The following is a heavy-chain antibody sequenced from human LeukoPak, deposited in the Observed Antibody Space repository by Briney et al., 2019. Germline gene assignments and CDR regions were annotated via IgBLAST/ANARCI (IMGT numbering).Heavy chain of an antibody. J-gene: IGHJ4*02. V-gene: IGHV3-23*01. CDR2: ISGSGGST. Sequence: PGGSLRLSCAASGFIFSSYAMTWVRQAPGKGLEWVSAISGSGGSTYYADSVKGRFTISRDTSKSTLYLQMNSLRAEDTAVYYCAKRSGDSYYLDSWGQGTLVTVSP. D-gene: IGHD2-15*01. CDR3: AKRSGDSYYLDS. CDR1: GFIFSSYA.